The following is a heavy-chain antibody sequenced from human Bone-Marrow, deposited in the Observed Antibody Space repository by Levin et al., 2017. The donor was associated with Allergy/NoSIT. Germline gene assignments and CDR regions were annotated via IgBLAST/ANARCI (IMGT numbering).Heavy chain of an antibody. CDR1: DGSTSSYY. D-gene: IGHD4/OR15-4a*01. CDR3: ARAVLRLTTFDS. CDR2: VSYSGST. J-gene: IGHJ4*02. Sequence: SETLSLTCTVSDGSTSSYYWSWLRQPPGKGLEWIGYVSYSGSTNYNPSLASRVSISLYKSKNQFSLKLNSVTAADTAVYYCARAVLRLTTFDSWGQGTLVTVSS. V-gene: IGHV4-59*01.